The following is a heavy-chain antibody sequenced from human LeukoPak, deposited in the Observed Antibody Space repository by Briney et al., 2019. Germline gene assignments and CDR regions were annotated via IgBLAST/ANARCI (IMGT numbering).Heavy chain of an antibody. CDR3: ARLEVAGINDY. J-gene: IGHJ4*02. CDR1: GGSISSYY. D-gene: IGHD6-19*01. CDR2: IYYSGRT. V-gene: IGHV4-59*04. Sequence: SETLSLTCTVSGGSISSYYWNWIRQPPGKGLEWIGYIYYSGRTYYNPSLKSRVTISVDTSKNQFSLKLSSVTAADTAVYYCARLEVAGINDYWGQGTLVTVSS.